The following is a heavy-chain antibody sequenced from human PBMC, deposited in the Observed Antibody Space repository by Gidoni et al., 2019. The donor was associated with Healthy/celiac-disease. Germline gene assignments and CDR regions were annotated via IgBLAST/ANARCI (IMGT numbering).Heavy chain of an antibody. J-gene: IGHJ4*02. CDR1: GFTFSSYA. Sequence: EVQLLESWGGLVQPGGSLRLSFSASGFTFSSYAMSWVRQAPGKGLEWDSAISGRGGSTYYADSVKGRFNISRDNSKNTLYLQMNSLRAEDTAVYYCASPRWGYWGQGTLVTVSS. D-gene: IGHD1-26*01. V-gene: IGHV3-23*01. CDR2: ISGRGGST. CDR3: ASPRWGY.